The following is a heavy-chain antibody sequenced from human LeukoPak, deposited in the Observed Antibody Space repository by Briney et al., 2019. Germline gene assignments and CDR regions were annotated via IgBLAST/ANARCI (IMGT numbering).Heavy chain of an antibody. CDR1: GGSISSSSYY. CDR2: IYYSGST. Sequence: PSETLSLTCTVSGGSISSSSYYWGWIRQPPGKGLEWIGSIYYSGSTYYNPSLKSRVTISVDTSKNQFSLKLSSVTAADTAVYYCASEGVAVAERYFDYWGQGTLVTASS. D-gene: IGHD6-19*01. CDR3: ASEGVAVAERYFDY. J-gene: IGHJ4*02. V-gene: IGHV4-39*07.